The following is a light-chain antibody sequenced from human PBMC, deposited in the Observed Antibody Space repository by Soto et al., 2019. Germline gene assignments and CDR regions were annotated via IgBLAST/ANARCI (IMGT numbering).Light chain of an antibody. Sequence: EIQMTQSPATLSASVGDRVTITCRASQSIDNWLAWYQQKPGKAPMLLIYDASSLEGGVPSRFSGSGSETEFTLTIISLQPDDFATYYCHQYKSHRTFGQGTKVDI. CDR3: HQYKSHRT. CDR2: DAS. J-gene: IGKJ1*01. CDR1: QSIDNW. V-gene: IGKV1-5*01.